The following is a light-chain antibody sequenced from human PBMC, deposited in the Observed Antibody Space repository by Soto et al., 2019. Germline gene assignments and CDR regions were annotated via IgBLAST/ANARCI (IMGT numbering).Light chain of an antibody. J-gene: IGKJ5*01. CDR2: TAS. Sequence: DIQMSQSPSSLSASIGDRVTITCRASQNIYNYLNWYQQKPGKAPKLLIFTASSLRSGVPSRFSGCGSGTDFTLTISTLQPEDFATYYCQQSFSPLPISFGQGTRLEMK. CDR3: QQSFSPLPIS. CDR1: QNIYNY. V-gene: IGKV1-39*01.